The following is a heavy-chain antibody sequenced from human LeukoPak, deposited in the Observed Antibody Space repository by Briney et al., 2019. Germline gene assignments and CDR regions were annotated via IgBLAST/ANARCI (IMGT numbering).Heavy chain of an antibody. Sequence: GGSLRLSCAASGFTFSSYSMNWDRQASGKGLEWVSSISSSSSYIYYADSVKGRFTISRDNAKNSLYLQMNSLRAEDTAVYYCASGRVRDIVVVPAARSAFDIWGQGTMVTVSS. V-gene: IGHV3-21*01. CDR1: GFTFSSYS. CDR2: ISSSSSYI. D-gene: IGHD2-2*01. CDR3: ASGRVRDIVVVPAARSAFDI. J-gene: IGHJ3*02.